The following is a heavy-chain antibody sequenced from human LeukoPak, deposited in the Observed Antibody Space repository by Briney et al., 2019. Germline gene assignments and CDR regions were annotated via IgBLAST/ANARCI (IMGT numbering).Heavy chain of an antibody. CDR2: IFYSGST. V-gene: IGHV4-39*07. Sequence: KSSETLSLNCTVSGGSISTSNYYWGGIRQPPGKGLEWIGNIFYSGSTYYSPSLKSRVTISVDTSKNQFSLKLSSVTAADTAVYYCARVDSYGMGVYYYYYMDVWGKGTTVTISS. CDR1: GGSISTSNYY. CDR3: ARVDSYGMGVYYYYYMDV. J-gene: IGHJ6*03. D-gene: IGHD5-18*01.